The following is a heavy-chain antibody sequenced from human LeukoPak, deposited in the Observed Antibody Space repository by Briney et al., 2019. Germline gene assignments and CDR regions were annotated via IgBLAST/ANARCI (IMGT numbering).Heavy chain of an antibody. CDR2: INPSGGST. Sequence: GASVTVSCKASGYTFTSYYMHWVGQPPGKGLEWMGIINPSGGSTSYAQKFQGRVTMTRDTSTSTVYMELSSLRSEDTAVYYCARDRSEAVGVWSGYLNWFDPWGQGTLVTVSS. V-gene: IGHV1-46*01. CDR1: GYTFTSYY. J-gene: IGHJ5*02. D-gene: IGHD3-3*01. CDR3: ARDRSEAVGVWSGYLNWFDP.